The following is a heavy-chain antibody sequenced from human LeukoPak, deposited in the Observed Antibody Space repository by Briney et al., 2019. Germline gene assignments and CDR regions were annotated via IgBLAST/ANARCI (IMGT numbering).Heavy chain of an antibody. J-gene: IGHJ4*02. CDR1: GFTFSDYA. Sequence: GGSLRLSCAASGFTFSDYAMYWVRQAPGKGLEWVAGISYHGANEYYADSVKGRFAISRDNSMNTLYLQMNSLRAEDTAVYYCARDLRCSSTQCYRSAEPTFDYWGQGSLVTGSS. D-gene: IGHD2-2*01. CDR3: ARDLRCSSTQCYRSAEPTFDY. CDR2: ISYHGANE. V-gene: IGHV3-30*09.